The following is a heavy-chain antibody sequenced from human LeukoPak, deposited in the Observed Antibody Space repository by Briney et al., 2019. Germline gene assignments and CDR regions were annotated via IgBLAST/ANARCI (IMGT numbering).Heavy chain of an antibody. Sequence: PSETLSLTCTVSVGSISSSSYYWGWIRKPPGNGLEWIGSIYYNGITHYNPSLKSRVTISVYTSKNQFSLKLSSVTAADTAVYYCARDSVVQAFDIWGQGTMVTVSS. J-gene: IGHJ3*02. D-gene: IGHD2-21*01. CDR1: VGSISSSSYY. V-gene: IGHV4-39*02. CDR2: IYYNGIT. CDR3: ARDSVVQAFDI.